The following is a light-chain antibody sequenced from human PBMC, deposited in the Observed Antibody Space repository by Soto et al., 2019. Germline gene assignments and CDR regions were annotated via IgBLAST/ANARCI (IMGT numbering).Light chain of an antibody. CDR3: QQHNNWPPIT. V-gene: IGKV3-15*01. Sequence: EIVMKQSPATLSVSPGERATLACRASQSVRSNLAWYQQKPGQAPRLLIYGASTRAAGFPARFSGSGSGTEFTLTISCVQSEDFAVYYCQQHNNWPPITFGQGTRLEIK. J-gene: IGKJ5*01. CDR2: GAS. CDR1: QSVRSN.